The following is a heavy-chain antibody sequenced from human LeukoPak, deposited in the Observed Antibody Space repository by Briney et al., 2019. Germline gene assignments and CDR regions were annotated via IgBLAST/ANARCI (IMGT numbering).Heavy chain of an antibody. Sequence: PGGSLRLSCAASGFTFSSYAMHWVRQAPGKGLEYVSAISSNGGSTYYANSVKGRFTISRGNSKNTLYLQMGSLRAEDMAVYYCARGKDYTTNYFDYWGQGTLVTVSS. V-gene: IGHV3-64*01. CDR1: GFTFSSYA. D-gene: IGHD4-11*01. CDR2: ISSNGGST. J-gene: IGHJ4*02. CDR3: ARGKDYTTNYFDY.